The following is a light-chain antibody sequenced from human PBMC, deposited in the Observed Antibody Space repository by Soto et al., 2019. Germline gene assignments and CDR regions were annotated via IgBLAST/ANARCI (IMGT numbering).Light chain of an antibody. CDR3: QQRHSYPIT. V-gene: IGKV1-9*01. CDR2: TAS. Sequence: DIPLTQSPSFLSASIGDRVSITCRASQGISNFLAWYQQKPGEAPKLMIHTASTLQTGVPSRFSGSGSGTGFTFTISSLQPEDFATYYCQQRHSYPITFGQGTRLEIK. CDR1: QGISNF. J-gene: IGKJ5*01.